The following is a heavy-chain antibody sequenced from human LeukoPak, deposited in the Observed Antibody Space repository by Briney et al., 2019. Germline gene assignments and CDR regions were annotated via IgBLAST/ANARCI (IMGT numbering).Heavy chain of an antibody. Sequence: SETLSLTCAVYGGSFSGYYWSWIRQPPGKGLEWIGEINHSGSTNYNPSLKSRVTISVDTSKNQFSLKLSSVTAADTAVYYCARDVTLGGWFDPWGQGTLVTVSS. D-gene: IGHD3-10*02. CDR3: ARDVTLGGWFDP. CDR2: INHSGST. J-gene: IGHJ5*02. CDR1: GGSFSGYY. V-gene: IGHV4-34*01.